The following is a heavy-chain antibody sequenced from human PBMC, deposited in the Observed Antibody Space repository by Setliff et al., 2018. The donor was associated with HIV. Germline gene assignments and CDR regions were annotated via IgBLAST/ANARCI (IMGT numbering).Heavy chain of an antibody. J-gene: IGHJ3*02. CDR2: INHSGNT. V-gene: IGHV4-34*01. CDR3: ARGRDYVSGNYHYTGGGAFDI. CDR1: GGSISSDY. D-gene: IGHD3-16*02. Sequence: SETLSLTCTVSGGSISSDYWSWIRQPPGKGLEWIGDINHSGNTYYNPSLKSRVTISIDTSKNQFSLKLSSVIAADTAVYYCARGRDYVSGNYHYTGGGAFDIGGQGTMVTVSS.